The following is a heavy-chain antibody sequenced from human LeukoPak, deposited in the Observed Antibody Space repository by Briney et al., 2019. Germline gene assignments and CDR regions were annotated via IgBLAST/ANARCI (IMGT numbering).Heavy chain of an antibody. Sequence: SETLSLTCTVSGGSIGSHYWSWIRQPPEKGLEWIGYIYYSGSTNYNPSLKSRVTISVDTSKNQFSLKLSSVTAADTAVYYCARNFWSGYSMDVWGQGTTVTVSS. D-gene: IGHD3-3*01. CDR3: ARNFWSGYSMDV. J-gene: IGHJ6*02. V-gene: IGHV4-59*11. CDR1: GGSIGSHY. CDR2: IYYSGST.